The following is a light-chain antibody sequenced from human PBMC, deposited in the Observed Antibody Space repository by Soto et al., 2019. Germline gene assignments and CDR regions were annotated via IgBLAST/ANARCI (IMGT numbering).Light chain of an antibody. CDR1: QNIDSW. V-gene: IGKV1-5*01. CDR3: QQYNSYPYS. CDR2: DAS. Sequence: DIQVTQSPSTLSASVGDRVTISCRASQNIDSWLAWYQQKPGKAPKLLIYDASSLESGVPSRFSGSGSGTEFTLTISSLQTDDFATYYYQQYNSYPYSFGTGTKVDIK. J-gene: IGKJ3*01.